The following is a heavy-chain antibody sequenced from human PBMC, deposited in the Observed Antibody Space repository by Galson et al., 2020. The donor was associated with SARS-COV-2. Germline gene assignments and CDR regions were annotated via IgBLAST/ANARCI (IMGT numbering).Heavy chain of an antibody. J-gene: IGHJ5*02. Sequence: GESLKISCAASGFIFSDAHMTWIRQAPGKGLEWISYIKNGGDTIYYADPVKGRFTMSRDNANNLLYLQMNSLRVEDTAMYYCARESWGSLDPWGQGTLVTVS. V-gene: IGHV3-11*01. CDR3: ARESWGSLDP. CDR2: IKNGGDTI. CDR1: GFIFSDAH. D-gene: IGHD3-16*01.